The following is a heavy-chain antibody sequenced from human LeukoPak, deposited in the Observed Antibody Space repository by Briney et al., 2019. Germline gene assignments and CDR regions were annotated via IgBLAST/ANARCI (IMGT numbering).Heavy chain of an antibody. V-gene: IGHV1-18*01. CDR2: ISAYNGNT. CDR3: ARVLGITMVRGVIGHGLIDY. D-gene: IGHD3-10*01. Sequence: ASVKVSCKASGGTFSSYTISWVRQAPGQGLEWMGWISAYNGNTNYAQKLQGRVTMTTDTSTSTAYMELRSLRSDDTAVYYCARVLGITMVRGVIGHGLIDYWGQGTLVTVSS. J-gene: IGHJ4*02. CDR1: GGTFSSYT.